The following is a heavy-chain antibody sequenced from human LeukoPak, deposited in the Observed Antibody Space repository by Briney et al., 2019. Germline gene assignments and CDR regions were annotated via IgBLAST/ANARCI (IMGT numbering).Heavy chain of an antibody. CDR3: AGARDCYNVRYWYFDL. D-gene: IGHD5-24*01. J-gene: IGHJ2*01. CDR1: GFTFSRYS. Sequence: PGRSLRLSCAASGFTFSRYSMHWVRQAPGKGLEWMAVISFDASYKYYADSVKGRFTISRDNTKNTMDVQMNRLRAEETGVYYCAGARDCYNVRYWYFDLWGRGTLVTVSS. CDR2: ISFDASYK. V-gene: IGHV3-30*04.